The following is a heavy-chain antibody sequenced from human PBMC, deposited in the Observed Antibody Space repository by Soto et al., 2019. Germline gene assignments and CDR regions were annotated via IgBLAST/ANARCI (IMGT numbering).Heavy chain of an antibody. CDR1: GYSFTNHG. Sequence: QVQLVQSGAEVKKPGASVKVSCKASGYSFTNHGLSWVRQAPGQGLEWMGWVNGYNGNTYYAQKFRGRVTMTTDTLTSTLXMELRGLRSADTAVYYCARDLYYGLGSSYEDLFDFWGQGTLVTVSS. CDR3: ARDLYYGLGSSYEDLFDF. CDR2: VNGYNGNT. D-gene: IGHD3-10*01. J-gene: IGHJ5*01. V-gene: IGHV1-18*01.